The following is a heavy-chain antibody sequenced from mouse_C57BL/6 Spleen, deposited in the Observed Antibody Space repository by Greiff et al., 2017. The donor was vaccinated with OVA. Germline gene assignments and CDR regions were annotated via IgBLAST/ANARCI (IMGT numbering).Heavy chain of an antibody. J-gene: IGHJ3*01. Sequence: EVHLVESGGGLVQPKGSLKLSCAASGFSFNTYAMNWVRQAPGKGLEWVARIRSKSNNYATYYADSVKDRFTISRDDSESMLYLQMNNLKTEDTAMYYCVRQSGTGWFAYWGQGTLVTVSA. V-gene: IGHV10-1*01. D-gene: IGHD4-1*01. CDR1: GFSFNTYA. CDR3: VRQSGTGWFAY. CDR2: IRSKSNNYAT.